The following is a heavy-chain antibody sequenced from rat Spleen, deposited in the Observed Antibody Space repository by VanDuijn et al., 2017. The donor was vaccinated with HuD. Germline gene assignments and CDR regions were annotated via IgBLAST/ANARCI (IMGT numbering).Heavy chain of an antibody. CDR1: GFTFSRYW. CDR3: ARDGGELGY. CDR2: VSSDGVNT. D-gene: IGHD4-3*01. J-gene: IGHJ2*01. Sequence: EVQLVETGGGLVQPGKSLKLSCVASGFTFSRYWMYWVRQAPGKGLEWVSSVSSDGVNTYYPDSVKGRFTISRDNAENIVCLKMNSLKCEDTATYYCARDGGELGYWGQGVMVTVSS. V-gene: IGHV5-58*01.